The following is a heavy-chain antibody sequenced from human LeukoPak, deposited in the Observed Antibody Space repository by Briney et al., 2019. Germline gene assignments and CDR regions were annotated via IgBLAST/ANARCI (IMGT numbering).Heavy chain of an antibody. CDR2: INHSGST. CDR1: GGSFSGYY. Sequence: SEILSLTCAVYGGSFSGYYWSWIRQPPGKGLEWIGEINHSGSTNYNPSLKSRVTISVDTSKNQFSLKLSSVTAADTAVYYCAGLGVYYYGMDVWGQGTTVTVSS. J-gene: IGHJ6*02. CDR3: AGLGVYYYGMDV. V-gene: IGHV4-34*01. D-gene: IGHD5-12*01.